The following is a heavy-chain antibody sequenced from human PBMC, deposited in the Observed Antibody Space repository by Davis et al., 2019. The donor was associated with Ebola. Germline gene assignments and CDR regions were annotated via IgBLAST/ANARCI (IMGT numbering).Heavy chain of an antibody. CDR1: GYTFTSYG. CDR3: ARDCSGTSGYFKWFDP. V-gene: IGHV1-18*01. Sequence: SVKVSCKASGYTFTSYGISWVRQAPGQGLEWMGWVSAYNDNTNYAQKLQGRVTMTTDTSTSTAYMELRSLRSDDTAVYYCARDCSGTSGYFKWFDPWGQGTLVTVSS. J-gene: IGHJ5*02. D-gene: IGHD2-15*01. CDR2: VSAYNDNT.